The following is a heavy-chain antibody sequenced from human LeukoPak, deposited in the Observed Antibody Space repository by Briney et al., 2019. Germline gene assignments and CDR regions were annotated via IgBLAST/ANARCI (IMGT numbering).Heavy chain of an antibody. CDR2: ISYDGSNK. J-gene: IGHJ4*02. V-gene: IGHV3-30*18. D-gene: IGHD6-19*01. CDR3: AKGLGPWLVMFDS. CDR1: GFVFNNYG. Sequence: GGSLRLSYAASGFVFNNYGTHWVRQAPGKGLEWVAVISYDGSNKYYADSVKGRFTISRDNSKNTLYLQMNSLRAEDTAVYSCAKGLGPWLVMFDSWGQGTRVTVSS.